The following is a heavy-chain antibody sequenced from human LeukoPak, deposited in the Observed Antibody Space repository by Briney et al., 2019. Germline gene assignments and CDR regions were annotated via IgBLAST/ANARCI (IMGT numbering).Heavy chain of an antibody. Sequence: PSETLSLTCAVYGGSFSGYYWSWIRQPPGKGLEWIGEINHSGSTNYNPSLKSRVTISVDTSKNQFSLKLSSVTAADTAVYYCARHGIVGATGGNYFDYWGQGTLVTVSS. CDR2: INHSGST. J-gene: IGHJ4*02. CDR1: GGSFSGYY. CDR3: ARHGIVGATGGNYFDY. V-gene: IGHV4-34*01. D-gene: IGHD1-26*01.